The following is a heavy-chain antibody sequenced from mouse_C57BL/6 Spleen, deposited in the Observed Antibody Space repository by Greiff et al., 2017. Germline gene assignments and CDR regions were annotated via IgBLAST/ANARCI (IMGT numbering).Heavy chain of an antibody. CDR2: INPSNGGT. CDR3: ARDAYYSNPRYWYFDV. D-gene: IGHD2-5*01. V-gene: IGHV1-53*01. Sequence: QVQLQQPGTELVKPGASVKLSRKASGYTFTSYWMHWVKQRPGQGLEWIGNINPSNGGTNYNEKFKSKATLTVDKSSSTAYMQLSSLTSEDSAVYYCARDAYYSNPRYWYFDVWGTGTTVTVSS. J-gene: IGHJ1*03. CDR1: GYTFTSYW.